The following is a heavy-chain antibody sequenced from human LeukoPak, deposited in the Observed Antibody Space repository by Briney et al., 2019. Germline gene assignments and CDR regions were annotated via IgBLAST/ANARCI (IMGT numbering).Heavy chain of an antibody. V-gene: IGHV4-59*08. J-gene: IGHJ4*02. CDR2: ISYSGST. Sequence: PSETLSLTCSVSGGSISSYYWNWIRQPPGKGLEWIGSISYSGSTNYNPSLESRVTISVDTSKNQFSLKLSSVTAADTAVYYCATEYQLPSWGQGTLVTVSS. CDR3: ATEYQLPS. CDR1: GGSISSYY. D-gene: IGHD2-2*01.